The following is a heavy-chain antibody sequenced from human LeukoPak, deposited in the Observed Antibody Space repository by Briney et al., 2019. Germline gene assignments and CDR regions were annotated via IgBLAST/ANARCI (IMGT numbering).Heavy chain of an antibody. V-gene: IGHV3-7*04. CDR2: IKQDGSEK. J-gene: IGHJ4*02. CDR1: GFTFSSYW. CDR3: ARELPVDY. Sequence: GGSLRLSCAASGFTFSSYWMSWFRQAPGKGLEWVANIKQDGSEKYYVDSVKGRFTISRDNTKNSLFLQMDSLRAEDTAVYYCARELPVDYCGQGTLVTVSS.